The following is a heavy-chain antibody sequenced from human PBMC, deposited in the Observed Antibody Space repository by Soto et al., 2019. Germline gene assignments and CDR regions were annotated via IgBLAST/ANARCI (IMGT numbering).Heavy chain of an antibody. CDR3: VRGFGLYAIDY. D-gene: IGHD6-19*01. Sequence: QVMLQESGPGLVQPSGTLSLSCAVSGVSISSNYYWGWVRQSPGKGLEWLGDISHIGSVNYSPSLMSRVTISMDRSANQFSLKLNSVSAADTAVYYCVRGFGLYAIDYWGQGTLVIVSS. CDR1: GVSISSNYY. CDR2: ISHIGSV. J-gene: IGHJ4*02. V-gene: IGHV4-4*02.